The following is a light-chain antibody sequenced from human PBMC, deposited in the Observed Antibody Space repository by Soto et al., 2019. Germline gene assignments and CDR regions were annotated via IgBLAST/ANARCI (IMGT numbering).Light chain of an antibody. V-gene: IGKV1-39*01. CDR3: QQSYTTPFT. Sequence: DIEMTQSPSSLSASIRDRVTITCRASQSISSYLNWYQQKPEKAPELLIYAASSLQSGVPSRFSGSGSGTDFTLTISTVQPEDFATYYCQQSYTTPFTFGGGTKVQMK. CDR2: AAS. CDR1: QSISSY. J-gene: IGKJ4*01.